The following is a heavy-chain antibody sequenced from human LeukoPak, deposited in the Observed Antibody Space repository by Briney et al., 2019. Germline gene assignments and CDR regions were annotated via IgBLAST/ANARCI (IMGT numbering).Heavy chain of an antibody. J-gene: IGHJ4*02. Sequence: PGGSLRLSCAASGFTFSSYSMNWVRQAPGKGLEWVSSISSSSSYIYYADSVKGRFAISRDNAKNSLYLQMNSLRAEDTAVYYCARGVTTVTFLFDYWGQGTLVTVSS. CDR1: GFTFSSYS. CDR3: ARGVTTVTFLFDY. CDR2: ISSSSSYI. V-gene: IGHV3-21*01. D-gene: IGHD4-11*01.